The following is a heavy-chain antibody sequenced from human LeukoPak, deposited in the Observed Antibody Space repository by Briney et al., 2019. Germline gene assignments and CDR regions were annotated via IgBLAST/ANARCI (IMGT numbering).Heavy chain of an antibody. CDR1: GGSISSPGDY. V-gene: IGHV4-39*01. J-gene: IGHJ4*02. D-gene: IGHD1-26*01. CDR3: ALIGKIVGATPFDY. CDR2: IYYSGNT. Sequence: SETLSLTCSVSGGSISSPGDYWGWIRQPPGRNLEWIGSIYYSGNTYYDPSLKSRVTISIDRPNNQFSLKLSSVTAADTAVYYCALIGKIVGATPFDYWGQGTLVTVSS.